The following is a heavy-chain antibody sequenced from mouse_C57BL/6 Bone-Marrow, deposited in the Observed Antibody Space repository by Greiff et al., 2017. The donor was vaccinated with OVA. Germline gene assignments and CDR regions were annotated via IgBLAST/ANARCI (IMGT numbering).Heavy chain of an antibody. CDR1: GYTFTDYE. J-gene: IGHJ4*01. D-gene: IGHD5-5*01. CDR2: IDPETGGT. V-gene: IGHV1-15*01. CDR3: ARDDYLYYAMDY. Sequence: QVQLQQSGAELVRPGASVTLSCKASGYTFTDYEMHWVKQTPVHGLEWIGAIDPETGGTAYNQKFKGKAILTADKSSSTAYMELRSLTSEDSAVYYCARDDYLYYAMDYWGQGTSVTVSS.